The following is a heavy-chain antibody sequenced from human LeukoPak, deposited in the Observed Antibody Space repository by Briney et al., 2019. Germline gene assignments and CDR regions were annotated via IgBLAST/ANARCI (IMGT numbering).Heavy chain of an antibody. V-gene: IGHV4-59*12. Sequence: SETLSLTCTVSGGSISSYYWSWIRQPPGKGLEWIGYIYYSGSTNYNPSLKSRVTISVDTSKNQFSLKLSSVTAADTAVYYCAREEWLRGPDYWGQGTLVTVSS. CDR1: GGSISSYY. D-gene: IGHD5-12*01. CDR3: AREEWLRGPDY. J-gene: IGHJ4*02. CDR2: IYYSGST.